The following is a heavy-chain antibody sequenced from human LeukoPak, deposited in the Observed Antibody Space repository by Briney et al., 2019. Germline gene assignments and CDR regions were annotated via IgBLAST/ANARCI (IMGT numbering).Heavy chain of an antibody. D-gene: IGHD3-3*01. J-gene: IGHJ4*02. CDR3: ARALSDDFWSSYQDS. Sequence: ASVKVSCKTSGYSFTSYGISWVRQAPGQGLEWMGWISGYNGNTNYAPNLQGRVTLTTDASTSTAYLDLGSLRSDDTAVYYCARALSDDFWSSYQDSWGQGTLVTVSS. CDR2: ISGYNGNT. CDR1: GYSFTSYG. V-gene: IGHV1-18*01.